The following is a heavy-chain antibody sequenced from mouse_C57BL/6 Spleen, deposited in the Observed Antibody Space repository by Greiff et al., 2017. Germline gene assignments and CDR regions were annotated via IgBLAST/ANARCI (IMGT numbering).Heavy chain of an antibody. CDR1: GYAFSSYW. CDR2: LYPGDGDT. D-gene: IGHD1-1*01. Sequence: VQLQQSGAELVKPGASVKISCKASGYAFSSYWMNWVKQRPGKGLEWIGQLYPGDGDTNYNGKFKGKATLTADKSSSTAYMQLSSLTSEDSAVYFCARIDYGSYWYFDVWGTGTTVTVSS. V-gene: IGHV1-80*01. J-gene: IGHJ1*03. CDR3: ARIDYGSYWYFDV.